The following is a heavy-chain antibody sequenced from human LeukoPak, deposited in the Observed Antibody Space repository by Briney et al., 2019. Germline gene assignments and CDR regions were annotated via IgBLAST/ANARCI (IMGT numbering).Heavy chain of an antibody. D-gene: IGHD2-15*01. Sequence: GGSLRLSCAASGFTFSSYEMNWVRQAPGKGLEWVSYISSSGSTIYYADSVKGRFTISRDNAKNSLYLQMNSPRAEDTAVYYCARSEREVAAASDYWGQGTLVTVPS. V-gene: IGHV3-48*03. CDR2: ISSSGSTI. CDR3: ARSEREVAAASDY. CDR1: GFTFSSYE. J-gene: IGHJ4*02.